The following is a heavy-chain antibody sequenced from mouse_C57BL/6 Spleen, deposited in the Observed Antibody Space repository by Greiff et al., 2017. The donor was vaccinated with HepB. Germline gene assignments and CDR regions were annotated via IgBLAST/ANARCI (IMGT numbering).Heavy chain of an antibody. V-gene: IGHV1-5*01. Sequence: EVQLQQSGTVLARPGASVKMSCKTSGYTFTSYWMHWVKQRPGQGLEWIGAIYPGNSDTSYNQKFKGKAKLTAVTSASTAYMELSSLTNEDSAVYYCTRRGIYYYGSSYAWFAYWGQGTLVTVSA. CDR3: TRRGIYYYGSSYAWFAY. D-gene: IGHD1-1*01. CDR2: IYPGNSDT. J-gene: IGHJ3*01. CDR1: GYTFTSYW.